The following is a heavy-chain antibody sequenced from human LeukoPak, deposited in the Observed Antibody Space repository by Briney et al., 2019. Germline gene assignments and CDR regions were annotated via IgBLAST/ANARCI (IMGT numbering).Heavy chain of an antibody. CDR2: IYYSGST. Sequence: SETLSLTCTVSGGSISSSSYYWGWIRQPPGKGLEWIGSIYYSGSTYYNPSLKSRVTISVDTSKNQFSLKLGSVTAADTAVYYCARVGDYALKDWGQGTLVTVSS. D-gene: IGHD3-16*01. J-gene: IGHJ4*02. CDR3: ARVGDYALKD. CDR1: GGSISSSSYY. V-gene: IGHV4-39*07.